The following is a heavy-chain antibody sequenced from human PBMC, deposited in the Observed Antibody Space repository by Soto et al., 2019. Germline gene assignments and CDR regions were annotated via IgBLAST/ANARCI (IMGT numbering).Heavy chain of an antibody. Sequence: GESLKISCKGSGSSFTSYWIGWVRPMPGKGLEWMGIIYPGDSDTRYSPSFQGQVTISADTSISTAYLQWSSLKASDTAMYYCARPGPHERVPGGDAFDIWGQGTMVTVSS. D-gene: IGHD3-10*01. CDR2: IYPGDSDT. CDR3: ARPGPHERVPGGDAFDI. J-gene: IGHJ3*02. CDR1: GSSFTSYW. V-gene: IGHV5-51*01.